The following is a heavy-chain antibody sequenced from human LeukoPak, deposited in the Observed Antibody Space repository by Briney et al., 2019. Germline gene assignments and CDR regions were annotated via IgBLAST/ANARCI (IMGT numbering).Heavy chain of an antibody. CDR1: GFTFSSYA. CDR3: AKEGQKNYYDSSGYYFDY. Sequence: GGSLRLSCEASGFTFSSYAMSWVRQAPGKGLEWVSAISGSGGSTYYADSVKGRFTISRDNSKNTLYLQMNSLRAEDTAVYYCAKEGQKNYYDSSGYYFDYWGQGTLVTVSS. CDR2: ISGSGGST. D-gene: IGHD3-22*01. V-gene: IGHV3-23*01. J-gene: IGHJ4*02.